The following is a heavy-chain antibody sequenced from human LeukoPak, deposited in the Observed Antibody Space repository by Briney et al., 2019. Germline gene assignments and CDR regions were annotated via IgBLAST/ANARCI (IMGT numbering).Heavy chain of an antibody. J-gene: IGHJ1*01. CDR2: TSGSGGRT. D-gene: IGHD6-13*01. Sequence: GGSLRLSCAASGSIFSSYAMSWVRQGHGKGLEWVSTTSGSGGRTIYADSVKGRFTISRDNSKNTLYLQMNSLRAEDTAVYYCANNQIAAAGTGDFQHWGQGTLVTVSS. CDR1: GSIFSSYA. CDR3: ANNQIAAAGTGDFQH. V-gene: IGHV3-23*01.